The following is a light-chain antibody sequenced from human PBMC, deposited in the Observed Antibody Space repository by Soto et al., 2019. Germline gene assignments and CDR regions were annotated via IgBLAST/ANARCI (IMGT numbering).Light chain of an antibody. CDR3: CSYAGSSTYV. CDR2: EGS. V-gene: IGLV2-23*01. Sequence: SALTQPASVSGSPGQSITISCTGTSSDVGSYNLVSWYQQHPGKAPKLMIYEGSKWPSGVSNRFSGSKSGNTASLTISGLQAEDEADYYCCSYAGSSTYVFGTGTKVTVL. CDR1: SSDVGSYNL. J-gene: IGLJ1*01.